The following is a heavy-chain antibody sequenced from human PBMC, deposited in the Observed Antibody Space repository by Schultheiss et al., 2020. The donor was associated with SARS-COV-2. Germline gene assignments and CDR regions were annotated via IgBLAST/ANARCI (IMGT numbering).Heavy chain of an antibody. CDR1: GFTFSSYE. CDR2: ISSSGSTI. D-gene: IGHD3-10*01. V-gene: IGHV3-48*03. CDR3: ARDSRYYYGSGTYDGDY. J-gene: IGHJ4*02. Sequence: GGSLRLSCAASGFTFSSYEMNWVRQAPGKGLEWVSYISSSGSTIYYADSVKGRFTISRDNAKNSLYLQMDSLRAEDTAVYYCARDSRYYYGSGTYDGDYWGQGTLVTVSS.